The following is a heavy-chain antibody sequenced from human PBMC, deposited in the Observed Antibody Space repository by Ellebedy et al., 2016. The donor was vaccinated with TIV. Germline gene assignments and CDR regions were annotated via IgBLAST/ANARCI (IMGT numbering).Heavy chain of an antibody. D-gene: IGHD3-16*01. J-gene: IGHJ6*02. CDR1: GFTFSIHG. CDR2: TRDDGYNK. Sequence: PGGSLRLSCAASGFTFSIHGMHWVRQAPGKGLEWVAFTRDDGYNKYYADSVKGRLTISRDNSKNTLFLQMESLRAEDTAVYYCAKGDRANGLYGMDVWGQGTTVTVSS. V-gene: IGHV3-30*02. CDR3: AKGDRANGLYGMDV.